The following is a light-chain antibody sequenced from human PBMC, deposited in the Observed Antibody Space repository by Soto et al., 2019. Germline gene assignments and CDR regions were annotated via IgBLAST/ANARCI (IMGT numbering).Light chain of an antibody. Sequence: EIVLTQSPGTLSLSQGERATLSCRASQSVSSSYLAWYQQKPGQAPRLLIYGASSRATGIPDRFSGSGSGTDFTLTISRLEPEDFALYYCQQYGSSPRTFGQGTKREIK. V-gene: IGKV3-20*01. CDR2: GAS. CDR3: QQYGSSPRT. J-gene: IGKJ2*01. CDR1: QSVSSSY.